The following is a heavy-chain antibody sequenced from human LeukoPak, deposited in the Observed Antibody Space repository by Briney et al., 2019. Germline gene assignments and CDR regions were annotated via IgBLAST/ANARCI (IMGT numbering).Heavy chain of an antibody. CDR2: ISYDGSNK. Sequence: GGSLRLSCAASGFTFSSYAMHWVRQAPGKGLERVAVISYDGSNKYYADSVKGRFTISRDNPKNTLYLQMNSLRAGDTALYFCARDLSSLGLDDWGQGTLDTVSS. V-gene: IGHV3-30*04. D-gene: IGHD7-27*01. CDR3: ARDLSSLGLDD. J-gene: IGHJ4*02. CDR1: GFTFSSYA.